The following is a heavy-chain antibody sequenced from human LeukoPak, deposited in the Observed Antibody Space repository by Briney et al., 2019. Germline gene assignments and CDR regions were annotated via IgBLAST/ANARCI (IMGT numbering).Heavy chain of an antibody. J-gene: IGHJ4*02. CDR2: INHSGST. CDR1: GGSISSYY. V-gene: IGHV4-34*01. D-gene: IGHD4-23*01. Sequence: SETLSLTCTVSGGSISSYYWSWIRQPPGKGLEWIGEINHSGSTNYNPSLKSRVTISVDTSKNPFSLKLSSVTAADTAVYYCARGKSRYYGGNLEFDYWGQGTLVTVSS. CDR3: ARGKSRYYGGNLEFDY.